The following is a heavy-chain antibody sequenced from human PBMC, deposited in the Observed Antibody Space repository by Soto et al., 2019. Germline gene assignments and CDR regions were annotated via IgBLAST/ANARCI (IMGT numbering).Heavy chain of an antibody. CDR2: ISSSGSTI. Sequence: GGSLRLSCAASGFTFSSYEMNWVRQAPGKGLEWVSYISSSGSTIYYADSVKGRFTISRDNAKNSLYLQMNSLRAEDTAVYYCARVIGDCSGGSCYRWFDPWGQGTLVTVSS. CDR3: ARVIGDCSGGSCYRWFDP. J-gene: IGHJ5*02. D-gene: IGHD2-15*01. CDR1: GFTFSSYE. V-gene: IGHV3-48*03.